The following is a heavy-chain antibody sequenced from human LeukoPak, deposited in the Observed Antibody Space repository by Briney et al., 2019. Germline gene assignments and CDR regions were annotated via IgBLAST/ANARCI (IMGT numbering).Heavy chain of an antibody. CDR3: ARDGSPTGGSGSYYLDWFDP. CDR1: GGSFSGYY. J-gene: IGHJ5*02. V-gene: IGHV4-34*01. D-gene: IGHD3-10*01. Sequence: RASETLSLTCAVYGGSFSGYYWSWIRQPPGKGLEWIGEINHSGSTNYNPSLKSRVTISVDTSKNQFSLKLSSVTAADTAVYYCARDGSPTGGSGSYYLDWFDPWGQGTLVTVSS. CDR2: INHSGST.